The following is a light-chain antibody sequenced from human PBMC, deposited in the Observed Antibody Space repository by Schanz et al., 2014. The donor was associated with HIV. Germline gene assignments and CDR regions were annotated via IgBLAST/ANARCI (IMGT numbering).Light chain of an antibody. CDR3: CSYTTTSTYV. V-gene: IGLV2-14*01. Sequence: QSALTQPASVSGSPGQSITISCTGTSSDVGGYNYVSWYQQHPGKAPKLMIYDVTKRPSGVPDRFSGSKSGSTASLTISGLQAEDEADYYCCSYTTTSTYVFGAGTKLTVL. CDR2: DVT. CDR1: SSDVGGYNY. J-gene: IGLJ1*01.